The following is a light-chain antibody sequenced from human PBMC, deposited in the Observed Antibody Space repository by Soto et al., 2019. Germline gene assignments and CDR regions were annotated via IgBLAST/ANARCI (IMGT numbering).Light chain of an antibody. CDR3: AAWDDSLNGWV. CDR2: TNY. V-gene: IGLV1-44*01. J-gene: IGLJ3*02. CDR1: SSNIGSNY. Sequence: QSVLTQPPSASETPGQRVTISCSGGSSNIGSNYVYWYQHLPGTAPQLLIYTNYQRPSGVPARFSGSKSGTSASLAISGLQSEDEADYYCAAWDDSLNGWVFGGGTKLTVL.